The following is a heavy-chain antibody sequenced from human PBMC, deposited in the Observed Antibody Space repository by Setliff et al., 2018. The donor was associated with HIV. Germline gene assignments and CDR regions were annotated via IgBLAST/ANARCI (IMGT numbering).Heavy chain of an antibody. V-gene: IGHV1-46*01. CDR2: INPTSGST. Sequence: ASVKVSCKASGYTFTNYYMHWVRQAPGQGLEWMGIINPTSGSTTFAQNFQGRVTMTRDTSTSTVYMELSSLRSEDTAVYYCARGSDSGSYSYYYGMDVWGQGTTVTVSS. J-gene: IGHJ6*02. CDR1: GYTFTNYY. CDR3: ARGSDSGSYSYYYGMDV. D-gene: IGHD3-10*01.